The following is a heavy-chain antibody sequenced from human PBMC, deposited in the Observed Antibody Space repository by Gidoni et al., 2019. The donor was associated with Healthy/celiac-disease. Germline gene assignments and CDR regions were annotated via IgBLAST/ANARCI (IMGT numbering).Heavy chain of an antibody. Sequence: QVQLQQWGAGSLKPSETRSLTCVDYGRSFSGYYWSWIRQPPGKGLECIGAINHSGSTNYNPSLKRRVTISVDTSKKQFSLKLTSVTAADTAVYYCAGPLESIAAVGRYFHYWGQGTLVTVSS. CDR3: AGPLESIAAVGRYFHY. CDR1: GRSFSGYY. CDR2: INHSGST. J-gene: IGHJ4*02. D-gene: IGHD6-13*01. V-gene: IGHV4-34*01.